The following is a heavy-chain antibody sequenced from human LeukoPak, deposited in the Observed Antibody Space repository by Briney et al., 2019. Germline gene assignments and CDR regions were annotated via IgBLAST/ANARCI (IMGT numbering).Heavy chain of an antibody. J-gene: IGHJ4*02. CDR1: GGSISSSSYY. Sequence: PSETLSLTCTVSGGSISSSSYYWGWIRQPPGKGLEWIGSIYYSGSTYYNPSLKSRVTISVDTSKNQFSLKPSSVTAADTAVYYCARDGRDGYTPFDYWGQGTLVTVSS. V-gene: IGHV4-39*07. D-gene: IGHD5-24*01. CDR3: ARDGRDGYTPFDY. CDR2: IYYSGST.